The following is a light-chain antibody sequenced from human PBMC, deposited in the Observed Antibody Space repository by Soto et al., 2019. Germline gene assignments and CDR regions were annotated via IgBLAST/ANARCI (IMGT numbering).Light chain of an antibody. CDR3: SSYRSGNTLFV. V-gene: IGLV2-14*03. J-gene: IGLJ1*01. Sequence: QSALTQPASVSGSPGQSITISCTGSNFDVGGYNYVSWYQQYPDRAPQLIIFDVSNRPSGVSNRFSGSKFGNTASLTISGLQAEDEADYYCSSYRSGNTLFVFGTGTELTVL. CDR2: DVS. CDR1: NFDVGGYNY.